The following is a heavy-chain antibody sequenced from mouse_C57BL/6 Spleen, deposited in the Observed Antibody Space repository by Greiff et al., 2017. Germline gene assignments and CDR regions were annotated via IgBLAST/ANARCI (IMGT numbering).Heavy chain of an antibody. Sequence: VQLQQSGAELVRPGASVTLSCKASGYTFTNYEMHWVKQTPVHGLEWIGAIDPETGGTAYNQKFKGKAILTADKSSSTAYMELRSLTSEDSAVYYCTREGYDYDVEGFDYWGQGTTLTVSS. J-gene: IGHJ2*01. V-gene: IGHV1-15*01. CDR1: GYTFTNYE. D-gene: IGHD2-4*01. CDR3: TREGYDYDVEGFDY. CDR2: IDPETGGT.